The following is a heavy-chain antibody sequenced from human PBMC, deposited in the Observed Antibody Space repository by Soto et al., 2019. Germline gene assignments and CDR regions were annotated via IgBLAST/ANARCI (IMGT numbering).Heavy chain of an antibody. CDR2: INAGNGNT. V-gene: IGHV1-3*01. CDR3: ARVIGGWYYLDY. Sequence: QVQVVQSGAEVKKPGASVKVSCKASGYTFTDYAMHWVRQAPGQRLEWMGWINAGNGNTKYSQKFQGRVTITRDTSASTAYMELSSLRSEDTAVYYCARVIGGWYYLDYWGQGTLVTVSS. CDR1: GYTFTDYA. J-gene: IGHJ4*02. D-gene: IGHD6-19*01.